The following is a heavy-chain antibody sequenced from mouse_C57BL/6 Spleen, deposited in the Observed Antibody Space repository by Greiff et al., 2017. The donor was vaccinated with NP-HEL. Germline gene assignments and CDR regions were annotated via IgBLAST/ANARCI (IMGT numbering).Heavy chain of an antibody. V-gene: IGHV5-16*01. CDR2: INYDGSST. CDR1: GFTFSDYY. CDR3: ARETFDWYFDV. Sequence: EVQVVESEGGLVQPGSSMKLSCTASGFTFSDYYMAWVRQVPEKGLEWVANINYDGSSTYYLDSLKSRFIISRDNAKNILYLQMSSLKSEDTATYYCARETFDWYFDVWGTGTTVTVSS. J-gene: IGHJ1*03.